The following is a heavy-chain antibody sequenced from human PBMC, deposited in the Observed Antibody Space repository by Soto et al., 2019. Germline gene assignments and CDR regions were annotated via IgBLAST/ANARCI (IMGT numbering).Heavy chain of an antibody. CDR1: GGSISSGGYS. J-gene: IGHJ4*02. CDR2: IYHSGST. CDR3: ARNRLPYYFDY. V-gene: IGHV4-30-2*01. D-gene: IGHD2-21*02. Sequence: SETLSLTCAVSGGSISSGGYSWSWIRQPPGKGLEWIGYIYHSGSTYYNPSLKSRVTISVDRSKNQFSLKLSSVTAADTAVYYCARNRLPYYFDYWGQGTLVTVSS.